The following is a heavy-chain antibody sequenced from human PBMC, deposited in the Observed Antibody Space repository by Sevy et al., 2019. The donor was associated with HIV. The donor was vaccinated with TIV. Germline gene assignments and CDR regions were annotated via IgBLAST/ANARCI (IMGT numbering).Heavy chain of an antibody. V-gene: IGHV1-18*01. D-gene: IGHD3-10*01. CDR2: IGVYNGNA. CDR3: ARVPTYYYGSRTYFDY. J-gene: IGHJ4*02. CDR1: GYSFASYG. Sequence: ASVKVSCKASGYSFASYGITWVRQAPGQGLEWMGWIGVYNGNANSAQKPQGRVTMTTDTSTGTAYMELSSLRSDDTAVYYCARVPTYYYGSRTYFDYWGQGTLVTVSS.